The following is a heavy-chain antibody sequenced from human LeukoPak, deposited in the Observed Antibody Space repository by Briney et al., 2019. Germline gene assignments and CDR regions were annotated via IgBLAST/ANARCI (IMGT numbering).Heavy chain of an antibody. Sequence: VGSLRISCGAPGFTFSRYAMSLGGQAPGKGLAPVSSFSGTVGSTYYADSVKGRFTISRDSYKNTLYLQMNSLRAEDTAVYYCAKGKNAYGSSSNDYWGQGSLVTVSS. CDR3: AKGKNAYGSSSNDY. D-gene: IGHD6-13*01. CDR1: GFTFSRYA. J-gene: IGHJ4*02. V-gene: IGHV3-23*01. CDR2: FSGTVGST.